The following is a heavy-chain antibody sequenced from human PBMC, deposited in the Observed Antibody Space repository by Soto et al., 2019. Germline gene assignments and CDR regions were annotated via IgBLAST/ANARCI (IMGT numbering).Heavy chain of an antibody. CDR1: GGSISSGGYY. D-gene: IGHD2-15*01. J-gene: IGHJ6*02. Sequence: SETLSLTCTVSGGSISSGGYYWSWIRQHPGKGLEWIGYIYYSGSTYYNPSLKSRVTISVDTSKNQFSLKLSSVTAADMAVYYCARALGYCGGGSCFRVDGMDVWGQGTTVTVSS. CDR3: ARALGYCGGGSCFRVDGMDV. V-gene: IGHV4-31*03. CDR2: IYYSGST.